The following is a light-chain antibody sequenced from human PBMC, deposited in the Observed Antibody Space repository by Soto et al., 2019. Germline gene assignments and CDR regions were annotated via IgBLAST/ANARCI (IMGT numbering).Light chain of an antibody. J-gene: IGKJ2*01. CDR3: QQYDNSPMYT. Sequence: VLTQSPGTLSLSPGERATLSCRAGQSVRSTYLAWYQQKPGQAPRLLIYGGSNRATGIPDRFSGSGSGTDFTLTISRLEPEDSAVYYCQQYDNSPMYTFGQGTKREIK. V-gene: IGKV3-20*01. CDR2: GGS. CDR1: QSVRSTY.